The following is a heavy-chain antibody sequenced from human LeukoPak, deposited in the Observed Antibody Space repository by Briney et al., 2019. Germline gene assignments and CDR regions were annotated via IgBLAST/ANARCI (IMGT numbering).Heavy chain of an antibody. CDR3: ARDRGSQPFIDY. Sequence: SESLSLTCTVSGGSISSSSYYWGWIRQPPGKGLEWIGSIYYSGSTYYNPSLKSRVTISVDTSKNQFSLKLSSVTAADTAVYYCARDRGSQPFIDYWGQGTLVTVSS. J-gene: IGHJ4*02. V-gene: IGHV4-39*02. CDR1: GGSISSSSYY. CDR2: IYYSGST. D-gene: IGHD1-26*01.